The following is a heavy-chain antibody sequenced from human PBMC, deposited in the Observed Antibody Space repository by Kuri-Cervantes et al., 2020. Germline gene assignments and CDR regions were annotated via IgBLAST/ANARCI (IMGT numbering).Heavy chain of an antibody. CDR2: ISGSGGST. V-gene: IGHV3-23*01. D-gene: IGHD5-24*01. J-gene: IGHJ3*02. Sequence: GESLKISCAASGFTFSSYAMSWVRQAPGKGLEWVSAISGSGGSTYYADSVKGRFTISRDNSKNTLYLQMNSLRAEDTAVYYCARPRWGGAFDIWGQGTMVTVSS. CDR1: GFTFSSYA. CDR3: ARPRWGGAFDI.